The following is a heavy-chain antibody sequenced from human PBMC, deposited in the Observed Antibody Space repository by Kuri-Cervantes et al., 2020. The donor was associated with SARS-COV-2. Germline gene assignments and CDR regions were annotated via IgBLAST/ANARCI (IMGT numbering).Heavy chain of an antibody. J-gene: IGHJ6*02. D-gene: IGHD6-19*01. CDR1: GDSVSNNKAA. CDR2: TYYRTYCRSQWYN. V-gene: IGHV6-1*01. CDR3: ARASGSGWYSGRYYYYGMDV. Sequence: LRLSCALSGDSVSNNKAAWNWIRQSTSRGLEWLGRTYYRTYCRSQWYNDYAGSVISRIIINADTSTNQFSLQLKSVTPEDTAVYYCARASGSGWYSGRYYYYGMDVWGQGTTVPSP.